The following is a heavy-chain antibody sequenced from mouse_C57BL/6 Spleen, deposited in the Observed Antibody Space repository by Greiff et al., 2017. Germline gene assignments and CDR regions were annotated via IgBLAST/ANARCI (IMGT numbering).Heavy chain of an antibody. V-gene: IGHV1-69*01. J-gene: IGHJ3*01. Sequence: HVQLQPPWAELVMPGASVKLSCKASGYTFTSYWMHWVKQRPGQGLEWIGEIDPSDSYTNYNQKFKGKATLTVDKSSSTAYMQLSSLTSEDSAVYYCASGSITTVVAPFAYWGQGTLVTVSA. CDR2: IDPSDSYT. CDR1: GYTFTSYW. D-gene: IGHD1-1*01. CDR3: ASGSITTVVAPFAY.